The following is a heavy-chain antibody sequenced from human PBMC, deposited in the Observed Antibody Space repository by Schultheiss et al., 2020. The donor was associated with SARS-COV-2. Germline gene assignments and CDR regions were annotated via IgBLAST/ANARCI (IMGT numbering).Heavy chain of an antibody. D-gene: IGHD6-19*01. V-gene: IGHV3-30*03. CDR1: GFTFSSYG. CDR3: AILAVAGTHPFDY. Sequence: GESLKISCAASGFTFSSYGMHWVRQAPGKGLEWVAVISYDGSNKYYADSVKGRFTISRDNSKNTLYLQMNSLRAEDTAVYYCAILAVAGTHPFDYWGQGTLVTVSS. J-gene: IGHJ4*02. CDR2: ISYDGSNK.